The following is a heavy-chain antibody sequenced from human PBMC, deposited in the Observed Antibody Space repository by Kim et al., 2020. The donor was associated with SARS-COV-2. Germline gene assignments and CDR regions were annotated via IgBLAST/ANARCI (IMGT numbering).Heavy chain of an antibody. D-gene: IGHD3-22*01. Sequence: ASVKVSCKASGYTFTSYGISWVRQAPGQGLEWMGWISAYNGNTNYAQKLQGRVTMTTDTSTSTAYMELRSLRSDDTAVYYCARDRYDSSGYYWRISSYWGQGTLVTVSS. CDR3: ARDRYDSSGYYWRISSY. CDR1: GYTFTSYG. J-gene: IGHJ4*02. CDR2: ISAYNGNT. V-gene: IGHV1-18*01.